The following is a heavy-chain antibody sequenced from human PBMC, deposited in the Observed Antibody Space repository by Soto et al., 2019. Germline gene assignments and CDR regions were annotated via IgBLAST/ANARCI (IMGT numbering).Heavy chain of an antibody. D-gene: IGHD1-1*01. CDR1: GGSISSYY. CDR2: IYYSGST. Sequence: SETLSLTCTVSGGSISSYYWSWIRQPPGKGLEWIGYIYYSGSTNYNPSLKSRVTISVDTSKNQFSLKLSSVTAADTAVYYGARGYEFFDYWGQGTLVTVSS. V-gene: IGHV4-59*08. CDR3: ARGYEFFDY. J-gene: IGHJ4*02.